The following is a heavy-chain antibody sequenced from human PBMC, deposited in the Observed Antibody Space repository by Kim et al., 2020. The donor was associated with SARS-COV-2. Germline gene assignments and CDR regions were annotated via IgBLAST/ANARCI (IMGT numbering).Heavy chain of an antibody. CDR2: ISAYNGNT. CDR3: ARVLMGSLIVPYWLDY. J-gene: IGHJ4*02. V-gene: IGHV1-18*04. D-gene: IGHD3-22*01. CDR1: GYTFTSYG. Sequence: ASVKVSCKASGYTFTSYGISWVRQAPGQGLEWMGWISAYNGNTNYAQKLQGRVTMTTDTSTSTAYMELRSLRSDDTAVYYCARVLMGSLIVPYWLDYWGQGTLVTVSS.